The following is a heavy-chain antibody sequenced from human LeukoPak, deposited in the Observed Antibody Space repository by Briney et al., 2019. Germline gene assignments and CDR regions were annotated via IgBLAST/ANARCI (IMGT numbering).Heavy chain of an antibody. Sequence: GGSLRLSCAASGFTFSSYAMNWVRQAPGKGLEWISSISGSGDNTYYADSVKGRFTISRDNSKNTLYLQMNSLRAEDTAVYYCARSRFVQLYNAFDIWGQGTMVTVSS. CDR1: GFTFSSYA. CDR2: ISGSGDNT. V-gene: IGHV3-23*01. D-gene: IGHD1-1*01. J-gene: IGHJ3*02. CDR3: ARSRFVQLYNAFDI.